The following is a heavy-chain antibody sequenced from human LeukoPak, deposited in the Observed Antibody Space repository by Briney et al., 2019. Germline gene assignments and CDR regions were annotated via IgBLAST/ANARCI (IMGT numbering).Heavy chain of an antibody. CDR3: ARGAREYFDWLFPYYFDY. V-gene: IGHV4-59*01. Sequence: PSETLSLTCTVSGGSISSYYWSWIRQPPGKGLEWIGYIYYSGSTNYNPSLKSRVTISVDTSKNQFSLKLSSVTAADTAVYYCARGAREYFDWLFPYYFDYWGQGTLVTVSS. CDR1: GGSISSYY. CDR2: IYYSGST. J-gene: IGHJ4*02. D-gene: IGHD3-9*01.